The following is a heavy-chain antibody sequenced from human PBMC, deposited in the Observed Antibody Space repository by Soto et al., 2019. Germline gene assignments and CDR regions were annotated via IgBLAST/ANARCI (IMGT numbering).Heavy chain of an antibody. D-gene: IGHD2-21*01. Sequence: GGSLRLSCVASGFSFSNYNMNWVRQAPGKGLEWLSYISSDNITKYYADSVRGRFTISRDSAKNSLYLQMNSLRDEDTAVYFCARNVDLWGQGTMVTVS. CDR1: GFSFSNYN. J-gene: IGHJ3*01. V-gene: IGHV3-48*02. CDR3: ARNVDL. CDR2: ISSDNITK.